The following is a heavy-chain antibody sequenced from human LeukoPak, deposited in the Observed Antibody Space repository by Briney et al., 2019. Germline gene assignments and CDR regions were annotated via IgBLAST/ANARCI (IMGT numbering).Heavy chain of an antibody. Sequence: SQTLSLTCAVSGGSISSGGYSWSWIRQPPGKGLEWFGYIYHSGSTYYNPSLKSRVTISVDRSKNQFYLKLSSVTAADTAVYYCARAHYDFWSGFNPANWFDPWGQGTLVTVSS. CDR1: GGSISSGGYS. CDR2: IYHSGST. D-gene: IGHD3-3*01. J-gene: IGHJ5*02. V-gene: IGHV4-30-2*01. CDR3: ARAHYDFWSGFNPANWFDP.